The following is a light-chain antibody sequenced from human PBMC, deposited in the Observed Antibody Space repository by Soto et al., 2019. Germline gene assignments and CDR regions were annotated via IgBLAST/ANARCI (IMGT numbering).Light chain of an antibody. CDR1: SSDVGGYNY. Sequence: QSVLTQPRSVSGSPGQSVTISCTGTSSDVGGYNYVSWYQQHPGKAPKFMIYDVSERPSGVPDRFSGSKSGNTASLTISGLQAEDDADYYCCSYAGSPRYVLGTGTKLTVL. CDR2: DVS. J-gene: IGLJ1*01. V-gene: IGLV2-11*01. CDR3: CSYAGSPRYV.